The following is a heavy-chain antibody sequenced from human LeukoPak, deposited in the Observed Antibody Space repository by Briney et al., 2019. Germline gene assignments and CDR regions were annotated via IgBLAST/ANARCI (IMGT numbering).Heavy chain of an antibody. CDR2: IKSKTDGGTT. Sequence: GGSLRLSCAASGFTFSNAWMSWVRQAPGKGLEWVGRIKSKTDGGTTDYAAPVKGRFTISRDDSKNTLYLQMNSLKAEDTAVYYCARTSGSYPFDYWGQGTLVTVSS. V-gene: IGHV3-15*01. CDR1: GFTFSNAW. J-gene: IGHJ4*02. CDR3: ARTSGSYPFDY. D-gene: IGHD1-26*01.